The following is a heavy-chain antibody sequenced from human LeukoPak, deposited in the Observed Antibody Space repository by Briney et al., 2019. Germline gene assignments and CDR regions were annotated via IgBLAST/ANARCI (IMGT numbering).Heavy chain of an antibody. CDR2: ISGSSSYI. CDR3: ARVPAGVIGMKDAFDI. V-gene: IGHV3-21*01. Sequence: GGSLRLSCAASGFTFSSYAMSWVRQAPGKGLEWVSSISGSSSYIYYADSVKGRFTISRHNAKNSLYLQMNSLRAEDTAVYYCARVPAGVIGMKDAFDIWGQGTMVTVSS. D-gene: IGHD3-16*02. J-gene: IGHJ3*02. CDR1: GFTFSSYA.